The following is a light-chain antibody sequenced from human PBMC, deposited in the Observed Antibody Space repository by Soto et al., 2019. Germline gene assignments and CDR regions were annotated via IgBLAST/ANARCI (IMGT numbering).Light chain of an antibody. Sequence: DIQMTQSPSTLSASVGDRVTLTCRASQSISTWLAWYQQKPGEAPRLLIYDASNLESGIPSRVSGSGSGTEFTLTISSLQPDDLASYYCQQYNRFWTCGQGTKVEIK. CDR1: QSISTW. V-gene: IGKV1-5*01. J-gene: IGKJ1*01. CDR3: QQYNRFWT. CDR2: DAS.